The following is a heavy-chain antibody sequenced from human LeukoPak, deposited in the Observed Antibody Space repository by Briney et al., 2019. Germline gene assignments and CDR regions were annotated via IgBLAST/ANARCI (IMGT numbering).Heavy chain of an antibody. D-gene: IGHD2-2*01. Sequence: GGSLRLSCAASGFTLSSYGMHWVRQAPGKGLEWVAAISYDGSNKYYADSVKGRFTISRDNSKNTLYLQMNSLRAEDTAVYYCAKGSIPAAVTYYMDVWGEGTTVTVSS. J-gene: IGHJ6*03. V-gene: IGHV3-30*18. CDR2: ISYDGSNK. CDR1: GFTLSSYG. CDR3: AKGSIPAAVTYYMDV.